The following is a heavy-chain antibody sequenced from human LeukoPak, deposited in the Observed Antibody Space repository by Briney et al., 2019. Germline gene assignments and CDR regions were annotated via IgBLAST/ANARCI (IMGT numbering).Heavy chain of an antibody. CDR1: GGSISSSSYY. V-gene: IGHV4-39*01. CDR3: ARHDSVTEHYYYYYYMDA. D-gene: IGHD4-11*01. J-gene: IGHJ6*03. Sequence: SETLSLTCTVSGGSISSSSYYWGWIRQPPGKGLEWIGSIYYSGSTYYNPSLKSRVTISVDTSKNQFSLKLSSVTAADTAVYYCARHDSVTEHYYYYYYMDAWGKGTTVTVSS. CDR2: IYYSGST.